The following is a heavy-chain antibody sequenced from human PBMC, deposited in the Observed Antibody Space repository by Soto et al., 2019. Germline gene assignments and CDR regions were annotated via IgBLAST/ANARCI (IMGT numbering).Heavy chain of an antibody. Sequence: KTSETLSLTCAVYGGSSSGYYWSWIRQPPGKGLEWIGEINHSGSTNYNPSLKSRVTISVDTSKNQFSLKLSSVTAADTAVYYCASIAARNYYGMDVWGQGTTVTVSS. V-gene: IGHV4-34*01. CDR1: GGSSSGYY. CDR3: ASIAARNYYGMDV. CDR2: INHSGST. J-gene: IGHJ6*02. D-gene: IGHD6-6*01.